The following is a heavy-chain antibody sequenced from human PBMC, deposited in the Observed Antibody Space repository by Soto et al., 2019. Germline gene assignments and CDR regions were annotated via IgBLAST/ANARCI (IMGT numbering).Heavy chain of an antibody. D-gene: IGHD5-18*01. J-gene: IGHJ4*02. CDR3: AKHREIQLWTHFDY. CDR2: ISYDGSNK. Sequence: QVQLVESGGGVVQPGRSLRLSCAASGFTFSSYGMHWVRQAPGKGLEWVAVISYDGSNKYYADSVKGRFTISRDHSKNTLYLQMNSLRAEDTAVYYCAKHREIQLWTHFDYWGQGTLVTVSS. V-gene: IGHV3-30*18. CDR1: GFTFSSYG.